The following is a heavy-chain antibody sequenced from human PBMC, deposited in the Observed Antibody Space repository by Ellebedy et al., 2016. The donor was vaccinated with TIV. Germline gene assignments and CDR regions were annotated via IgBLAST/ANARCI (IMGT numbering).Heavy chain of an antibody. D-gene: IGHD6-19*01. V-gene: IGHV3-30*18. CDR2: ISFDGGNQ. CDR1: RIAFDPYG. Sequence: GGSLRLSXVASRIAFDPYGMHWVRQAPGRGLEWVAVISFDGGNQYYADSVQGRFTISRDNSKNKLFLQMTSLRPEDTAVYFCAKDRAKEVQWLDDPFDIWGRGTMVTVSS. J-gene: IGHJ3*02. CDR3: AKDRAKEVQWLDDPFDI.